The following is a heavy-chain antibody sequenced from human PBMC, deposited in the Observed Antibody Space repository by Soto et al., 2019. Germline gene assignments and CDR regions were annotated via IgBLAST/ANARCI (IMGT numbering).Heavy chain of an antibody. CDR3: ARADEPTSHFFDY. J-gene: IGHJ4*02. V-gene: IGHV1-69*13. D-gene: IGHD2-2*01. CDR1: GGTFSSYA. CDR2: IIPIFGTA. Sequence: SVKVSCKASGGTFSSYAISWVRQAPGQGLEWMGGIIPIFGTANYAQKFQGRVTITADESTSTAYMELSSLRSEDTAVYYCARADEPTSHFFDYWGQGTLVTVSS.